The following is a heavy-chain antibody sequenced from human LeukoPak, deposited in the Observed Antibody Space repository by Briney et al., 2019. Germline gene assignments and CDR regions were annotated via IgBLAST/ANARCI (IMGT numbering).Heavy chain of an antibody. CDR1: GGSVSSGSYY. J-gene: IGHJ4*02. Sequence: PSETLSLTCIVSGGSVSSGSYYWSWIRQPPGKGLEWIGYIYYSGSTNCNPSLKSRVTISVDTSKNQFSLKLSSVTAADTAVYYCARVYGDYGWVFDYWGQGTLVTVSS. V-gene: IGHV4-61*01. CDR2: IYYSGST. CDR3: ARVYGDYGWVFDY. D-gene: IGHD4-17*01.